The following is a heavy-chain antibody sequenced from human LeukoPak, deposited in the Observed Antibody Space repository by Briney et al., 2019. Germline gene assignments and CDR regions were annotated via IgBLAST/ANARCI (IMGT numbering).Heavy chain of an antibody. V-gene: IGHV1-2*02. CDR3: AREPVYSSSWYRVYYHYMDV. CDR1: GYTFTGYY. D-gene: IGHD6-13*01. Sequence: GASVKVSCKASGYTFTGYYMHWVRQAPGQGLEWMGWINPNSGGTNYAQKFQGRVTMTRDTSISTAYMELSRLRSDDTAVYYCAREPVYSSSWYRVYYHYMDVWGKGTTVTVSS. CDR2: INPNSGGT. J-gene: IGHJ6*03.